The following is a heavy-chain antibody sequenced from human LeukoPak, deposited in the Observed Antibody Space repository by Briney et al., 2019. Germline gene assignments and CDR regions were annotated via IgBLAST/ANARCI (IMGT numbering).Heavy chain of an antibody. V-gene: IGHV1-8*03. CDR2: MNPNSGNT. CDR3: ARESGSSSWYLMRGWVSDYYYYMDV. D-gene: IGHD6-13*01. CDR1: GYTFTSYD. J-gene: IGHJ6*03. Sequence: ASVTVSCTASGYTFTSYDINWVRQATGQGLEWMGWMNPNSGNTGYAQKFQGRVTITRNTSISTAYMELSSLRSEDTAVYYCARESGSSSWYLMRGWVSDYYYYMDVWGKGTTVTVSS.